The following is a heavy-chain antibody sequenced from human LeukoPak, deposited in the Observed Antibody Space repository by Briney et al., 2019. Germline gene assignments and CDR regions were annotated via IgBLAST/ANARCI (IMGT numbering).Heavy chain of an antibody. CDR3: ARVSLKQLLFDY. D-gene: IGHD2-2*01. Sequence: GGTLRLSCAASGFTFGSYNMNWVRQAPGKGLEWVSSISGSSSFIYYADSVKGRFTISRDNAKNSLYLQMNSLRAEDTAVYYCARVSLKQLLFDYWGQGTLVTVSS. CDR1: GFTFGSYN. J-gene: IGHJ4*02. CDR2: ISGSSSFI. V-gene: IGHV3-21*01.